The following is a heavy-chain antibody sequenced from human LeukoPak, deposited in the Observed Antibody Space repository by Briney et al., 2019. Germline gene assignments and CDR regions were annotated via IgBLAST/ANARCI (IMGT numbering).Heavy chain of an antibody. CDR1: GGSISSYY. CDR3: ARVYYYGSGSYYNGNNWFDP. CDR2: IYYSGST. J-gene: IGHJ5*02. Sequence: RPSETLSLTCTVSGGSISSYYWSWIRQPPGKGLEWIGYIYYSGSTNYNPSLKSRVTISVDTSKNQFSLKLSSVTAADTAVYYRARVYYYGSGSYYNGNNWFDPWGQGTLVTVSS. V-gene: IGHV4-59*01. D-gene: IGHD3-10*01.